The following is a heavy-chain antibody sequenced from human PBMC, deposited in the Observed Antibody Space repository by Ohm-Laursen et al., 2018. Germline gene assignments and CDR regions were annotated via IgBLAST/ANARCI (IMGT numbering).Heavy chain of an antibody. CDR2: INHSRST. Sequence: GTLSLTCAVYGGSFSGYYWNWVRQPPGKGLEWIGEINHSRSTKYNSSFKSRVTISVDTSKNQFSLKLSSVTAADTAVYYCARGFSGWWGRIDYWGQGILVTVSS. CDR3: ARGFSGWWGRIDY. V-gene: IGHV4-34*01. J-gene: IGHJ4*02. D-gene: IGHD6-19*01. CDR1: GGSFSGYY.